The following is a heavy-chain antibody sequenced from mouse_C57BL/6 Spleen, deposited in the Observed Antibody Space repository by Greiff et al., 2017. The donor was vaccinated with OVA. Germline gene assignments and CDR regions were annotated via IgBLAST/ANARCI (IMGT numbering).Heavy chain of an antibody. Sequence: QVQLQQPGAELVRPGSSVKLSCKASGYTLTSYGRHGGKHRPIQGLEWIGNIDPSESETHYNQKFKDKATLTVDKSSSTAYMQLSSLTSEDSAVYYCARTWEWNYFDYWGQGTTLTVSS. CDR3: ARTWEWNYFDY. CDR2: IDPSESET. V-gene: IGHV1-52*01. J-gene: IGHJ2*01. CDR1: GYTLTSYG. D-gene: IGHD4-1*01.